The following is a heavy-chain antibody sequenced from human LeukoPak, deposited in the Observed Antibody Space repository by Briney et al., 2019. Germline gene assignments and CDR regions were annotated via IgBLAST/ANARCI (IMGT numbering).Heavy chain of an antibody. CDR1: GGSISSYY. V-gene: IGHV4-59*08. CDR3: ARHVGYSSGFDY. J-gene: IGHJ4*02. Sequence: PSETLSLTCTVSGGSISSYYWSWIRQPPGKGLEWIGCIYYSGGTNYNPSLKSRVTISVDTSKNQFSLKLSSVTAADTAVYSCARHVGYSSGFDYWGQGTLVTVSS. D-gene: IGHD5-18*01. CDR2: IYYSGGT.